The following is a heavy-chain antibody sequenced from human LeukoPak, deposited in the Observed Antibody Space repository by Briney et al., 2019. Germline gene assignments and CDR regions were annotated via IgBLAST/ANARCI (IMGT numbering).Heavy chain of an antibody. CDR2: ITSGGST. J-gene: IGHJ4*02. CDR1: GFTLSRSA. D-gene: IGHD6-13*01. CDR3: ASYSSSWPTVDY. Sequence: GGSLRLSCAASGFTLSRSAMSWVRQAPGKGLEWVSAITSGGSTYYADSVKGRFIISRDISKNTLYLQMNSLKVEDTAVYYCASYSSSWPTVDYWGQGTLVTVSS. V-gene: IGHV3-23*01.